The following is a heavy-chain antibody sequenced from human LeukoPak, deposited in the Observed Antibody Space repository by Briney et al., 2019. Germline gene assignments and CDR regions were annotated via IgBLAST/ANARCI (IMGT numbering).Heavy chain of an antibody. Sequence: GGSLRLSCAASGFTFSSYAMSWVRQAPGKGLEWVAFIRYDGSNKYYVDSVKGRFTISRDNSKNTLSLQMSSLRAEDTAVYFCAKDAFRGYSYGYRVSMVWFDQWGQGILVTVSS. CDR1: GFTFSSYA. J-gene: IGHJ5*02. V-gene: IGHV3-30*02. CDR3: AKDAFRGYSYGYRVSMVWFDQ. D-gene: IGHD5-18*01. CDR2: IRYDGSNK.